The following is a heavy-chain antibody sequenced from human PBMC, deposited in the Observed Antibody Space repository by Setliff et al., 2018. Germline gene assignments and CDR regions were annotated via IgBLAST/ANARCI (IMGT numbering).Heavy chain of an antibody. CDR1: GYTFTNYG. V-gene: IGHV1-18*01. CDR3: SRLVRYCTTTTCQRASGDDY. J-gene: IGHJ4*02. D-gene: IGHD2-8*01. Sequence: ASVKVSCKASGYTFTNYGVTWVRQDPGQGLEWMGWISPYSGNTYYAPELQGRVTLTTDTSTTTAYLELRSLTSDDTAVYYCSRLVRYCTTTTCQRASGDDYWGQGTLVTVSS. CDR2: ISPYSGNT.